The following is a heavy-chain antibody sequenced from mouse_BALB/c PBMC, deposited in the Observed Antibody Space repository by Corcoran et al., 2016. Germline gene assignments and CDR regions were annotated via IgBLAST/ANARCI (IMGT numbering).Heavy chain of an antibody. J-gene: IGHJ3*01. Sequence: EVQLQQSGAELVKPGASVKLSCTASGFNIKDTYLHWVKQRPEQGMKRIGRIDPANDNTKFDPKFQGKATRTADTSSNTAYLQLSSLTSEDTAVYYCTNGSYEAWFAYWGQGTLVTVSA. D-gene: IGHD1-1*02. CDR3: TNGSYEAWFAY. CDR2: IDPANDNT. V-gene: IGHV14-3*02. CDR1: GFNIKDTY.